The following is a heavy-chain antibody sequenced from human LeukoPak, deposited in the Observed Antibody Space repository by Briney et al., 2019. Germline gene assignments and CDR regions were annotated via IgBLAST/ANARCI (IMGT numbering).Heavy chain of an antibody. CDR2: IYYSGST. D-gene: IGHD3-22*01. V-gene: IGHV4-59*12. J-gene: IGHJ5*02. CDR1: GGSISSYY. CDR3: ARESSDYPYWFDP. Sequence: SETLSLTCTVSGGSISSYYWSWIRQPPGKGLEWIGYIYYSGSTNYNPSLKSRVTISVDTSKNQFSLKLSSVTAADTAVYYCARESSDYPYWFDPWGQGTLVTVSS.